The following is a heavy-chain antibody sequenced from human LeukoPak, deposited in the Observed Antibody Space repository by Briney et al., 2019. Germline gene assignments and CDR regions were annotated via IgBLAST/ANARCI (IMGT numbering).Heavy chain of an antibody. CDR2: IYTSEST. J-gene: IGHJ4*02. CDR1: GGSISSGSYY. D-gene: IGHD6-19*01. Sequence: SETLSLTCTVSGGSISSGSYYWSWIRQPAGKGLEWIGRIYTSESTKYNPSLKSRVAISAAMSKNQISLKLTSVTGADTAVYYCAGERGEEYSSGWYKTNYFYNWGQGIRVTVSS. CDR3: AGERGEEYSSGWYKTNYFYN. V-gene: IGHV4-61*02.